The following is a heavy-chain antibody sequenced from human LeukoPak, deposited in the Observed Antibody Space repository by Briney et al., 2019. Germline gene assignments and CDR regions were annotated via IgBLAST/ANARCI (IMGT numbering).Heavy chain of an antibody. J-gene: IGHJ4*02. Sequence: GGSLRLSCAASGSTFSSYSMNWVRQAPGKGLEWVSSISGSSSYIYYADSVKGRFTISRHNAKNSLYLQMNSLRAEDTAVYYCARARYCSGGSCFPALDYWGQGTLVTVSS. V-gene: IGHV3-21*01. CDR1: GSTFSSYS. D-gene: IGHD2-15*01. CDR2: ISGSSSYI. CDR3: ARARYCSGGSCFPALDY.